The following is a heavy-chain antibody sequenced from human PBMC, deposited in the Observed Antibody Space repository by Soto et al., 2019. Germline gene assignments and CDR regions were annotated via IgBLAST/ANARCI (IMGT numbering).Heavy chain of an antibody. Sequence: PGLSLSLSCAASGFTFSSYAMSWVLQAPGKGLEWVSAISGSGGSTYYADSVKGRFTISRDNSKNTLYLQMNSLRAEDTAVYYREKDRFGYPPYYFDYWGQGTLVTVSS. CDR2: ISGSGGST. CDR3: EKDRFGYPPYYFDY. V-gene: IGHV3-23*01. CDR1: GFTFSSYA. J-gene: IGHJ4*02. D-gene: IGHD3-10*01.